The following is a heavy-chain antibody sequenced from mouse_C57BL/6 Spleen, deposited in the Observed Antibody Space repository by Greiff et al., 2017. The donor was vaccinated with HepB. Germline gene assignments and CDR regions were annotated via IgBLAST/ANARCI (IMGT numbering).Heavy chain of an antibody. CDR3: TRRPYGYDSYAMDY. J-gene: IGHJ4*01. D-gene: IGHD2-2*01. CDR1: GFTFSDAW. Sequence: EVKLMESGGGLVQPGGSMKLSCAASGFTFSDAWMDWVRQSPEKGLEWVAEIRNKANNHATYYAESVKGRFTISRDDSKSSVYLQMNSLRAEDTGIYYCTRRPYGYDSYAMDYWGQGTSVTVSS. V-gene: IGHV6-6*01. CDR2: IRNKANNHAT.